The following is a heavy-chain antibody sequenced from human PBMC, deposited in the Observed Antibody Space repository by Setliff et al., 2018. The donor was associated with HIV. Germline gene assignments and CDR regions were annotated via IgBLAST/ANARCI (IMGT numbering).Heavy chain of an antibody. CDR3: ARQMPGVRGVIVASIDY. Sequence: SETLSLTCTVSGGSISSGNYYWNWIRQPAGKGLEWIGRIYISGSTYYNPSLKSRVTISVDTSKNYISLKLSYVTAADTAVYYCARQMPGVRGVIVASIDYWGQGTLVTVSS. V-gene: IGHV4-61*02. J-gene: IGHJ4*02. D-gene: IGHD3-10*01. CDR1: GGSISSGNYY. CDR2: IYISGST.